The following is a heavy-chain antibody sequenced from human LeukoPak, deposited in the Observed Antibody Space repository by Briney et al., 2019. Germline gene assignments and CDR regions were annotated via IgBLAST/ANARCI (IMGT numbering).Heavy chain of an antibody. V-gene: IGHV3-7*01. CDR3: ASASPYYYGIDV. J-gene: IGHJ6*02. Sequence: PGGSLRLSCAASGFTFSSSWMSWVRQAPGKGLEWVANIKQDGSEKYYVDSVKGRFTISRDNAKNSLYLQMNSLRAEDTAVYYCASASPYYYGIDVWGQGTTVTVSS. CDR1: GFTFSSSW. CDR2: IKQDGSEK.